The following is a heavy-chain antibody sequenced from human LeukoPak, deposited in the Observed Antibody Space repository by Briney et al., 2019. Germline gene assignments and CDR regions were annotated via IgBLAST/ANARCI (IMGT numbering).Heavy chain of an antibody. CDR3: ARGGGSYLGAFDI. CDR1: GGSISSGGYS. J-gene: IGHJ3*02. CDR2: IYHSGST. V-gene: IGHV4-30-2*01. D-gene: IGHD2-15*01. Sequence: SLTLSLTCAVSGGSISSGGYSWSWLRQPPGKGLEWIGYIYHSGSTYYNPSLKSRVTISVDRSKNQFSLKLSSVTAADTAVYYCARGGGSYLGAFDIWGQGTMVTVSS.